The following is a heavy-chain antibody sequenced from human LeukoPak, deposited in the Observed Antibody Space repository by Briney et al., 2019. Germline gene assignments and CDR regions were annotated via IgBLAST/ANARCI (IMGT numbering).Heavy chain of an antibody. CDR3: ARLSTGWYGHFDF. J-gene: IGHJ4*02. CDR1: GFTFDDYA. D-gene: IGHD6-13*01. V-gene: IGHV3-9*01. Sequence: GGSLRLSCAASGFTFDDYAMHWVRQAPGKGLEWVSGISWNSGSIGYADSVKGRFTISRDNAKNSLYLQMNSLRAEDTAVYYCARLSTGWYGHFDFWGQGTLVTVSS. CDR2: ISWNSGSI.